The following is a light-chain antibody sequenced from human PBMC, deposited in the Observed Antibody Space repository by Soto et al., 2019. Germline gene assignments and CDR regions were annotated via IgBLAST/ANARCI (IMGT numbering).Light chain of an antibody. Sequence: QSALTQPASVSESLGQSLTFSCTGTSTDVGTYIYVSWYQQHPGKAPKLLIYDVSNRPSGVSDRFSGSKSGNTASLTISGLQAEDEADYYCSSYTTSSPDVFGTGTKVTVL. CDR3: SSYTTSSPDV. CDR2: DVS. CDR1: STDVGTYIY. V-gene: IGLV2-14*01. J-gene: IGLJ1*01.